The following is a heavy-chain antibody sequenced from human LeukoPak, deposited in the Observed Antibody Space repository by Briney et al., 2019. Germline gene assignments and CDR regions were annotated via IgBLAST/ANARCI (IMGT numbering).Heavy chain of an antibody. D-gene: IGHD3-9*01. CDR3: ARAWVRYFDRSYGMDV. CDR1: GDSISSDIW. J-gene: IGHJ6*02. V-gene: IGHV4-4*02. Sequence: PSGTLSLTCAVSGDSISSDIWWNWVRQPPGKGLEWIGYIYYSGSTNYNPSLKSRVTISVDTSKNQFSLKLSSVTAADTAVYYCARAWVRYFDRSYGMDVWGQGTTVTVSS. CDR2: IYYSGST.